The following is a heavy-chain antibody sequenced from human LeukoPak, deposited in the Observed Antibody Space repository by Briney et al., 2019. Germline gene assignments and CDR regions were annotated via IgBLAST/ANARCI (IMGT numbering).Heavy chain of an antibody. Sequence: GGSLRLSCAASGFTFSSYSMNWVRQAPGKGLEWVSSISSSSSYIYYADSVKGRFTISRDNAKNSLYLQMNSLRAEDTSVYYWAPLAAANDYWGQGTLVTVSS. J-gene: IGHJ4*02. CDR1: GFTFSSYS. V-gene: IGHV3-21*01. CDR3: APLAAANDY. CDR2: ISSSSSYI. D-gene: IGHD6-13*01.